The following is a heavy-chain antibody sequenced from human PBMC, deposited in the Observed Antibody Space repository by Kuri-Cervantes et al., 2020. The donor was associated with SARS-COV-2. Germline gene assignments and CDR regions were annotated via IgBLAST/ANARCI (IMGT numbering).Heavy chain of an antibody. V-gene: IGHV4-59*08. CDR1: GGSISSYY. CDR3: ARAAGPAARTSWFDP. D-gene: IGHD2-2*01. J-gene: IGHJ5*02. Sequence: GSLRLSCTVSGGSISSYYWSWIRQPPGKGLEWIGYIYYSGSTNYNPSLKSRVTISVDTSKNQFSLKLSSVTAADTAVYYCARAAGPAARTSWFDPWGQGTLVTVSS. CDR2: IYYSGST.